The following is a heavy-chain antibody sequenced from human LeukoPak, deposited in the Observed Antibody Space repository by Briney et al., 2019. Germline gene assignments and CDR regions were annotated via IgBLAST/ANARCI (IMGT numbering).Heavy chain of an antibody. CDR1: GFSFNMFP. J-gene: IGHJ4*02. Sequence: GGSLRLSCAASGFSFNMFPMHWVRQAPGKGLECVAVISYDGNNKYYADSVNGRFTISRDNSKNTLFLQMNSLRTEDTAIYHCARGGNWGYFDYWGQGTLVTVSS. V-gene: IGHV3-30*04. CDR3: ARGGNWGYFDY. CDR2: ISYDGNNK. D-gene: IGHD7-27*01.